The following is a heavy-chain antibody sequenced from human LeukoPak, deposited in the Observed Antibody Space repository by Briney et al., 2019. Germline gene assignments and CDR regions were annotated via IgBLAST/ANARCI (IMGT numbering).Heavy chain of an antibody. CDR1: GFPFSTFW. CDR2: INQDGSEK. V-gene: IGHV3-7*01. Sequence: PGGSLRLSCAVSGFPFSTFWMSWVRQAPGKGLEWVANINQDGSEKYYVDSVRGRFAISRDNAKNSLYLQMNSLRAEDTAVYYCARDKLGGSMAGSNFDYWGQGTLVTVSS. CDR3: ARDKLGGSMAGSNFDY. D-gene: IGHD6-19*01. J-gene: IGHJ4*02.